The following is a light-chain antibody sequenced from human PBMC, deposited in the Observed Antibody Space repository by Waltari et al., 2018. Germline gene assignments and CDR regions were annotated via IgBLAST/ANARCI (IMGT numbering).Light chain of an antibody. CDR3: ASYTSGSTHVA. CDR2: DVS. J-gene: IGLJ2*01. Sequence: SALTQHAYVSGPPSQSTTISSTRTSRPIGAQHHVSWYQQFPCKAPKLIIYDVSKRPSGVSNRFSGSKSGDSASLTISGLQVDDEAHYHCASYTSGSTHVAFGGGTQVTVL. CDR1: SRPIGAQHH. V-gene: IGLV2-14*01.